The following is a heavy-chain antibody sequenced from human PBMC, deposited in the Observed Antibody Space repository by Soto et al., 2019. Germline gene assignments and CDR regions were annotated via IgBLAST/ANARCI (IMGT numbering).Heavy chain of an antibody. D-gene: IGHD1-1*01. CDR2: VHDTGSS. CDR1: GGSISSGGYY. V-gene: IGHV4-31*03. Sequence: PSETLSLTCTVSGGSISSGGYYWTWIRQHPVRGLEWIGYVHDTGSSFYHPFLKSRVTISLETSKIQFSLNLRSVTAADTAVYYCARSQMATTGPYFDFWGHGTQVTVSS. CDR3: ARSQMATTGPYFDF. J-gene: IGHJ4*01.